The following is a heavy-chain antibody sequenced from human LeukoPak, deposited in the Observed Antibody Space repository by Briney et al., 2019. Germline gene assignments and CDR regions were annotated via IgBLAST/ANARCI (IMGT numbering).Heavy chain of an antibody. J-gene: IGHJ4*02. CDR3: ASSFDYYDSSGYPY. CDR1: VGSLSSGDYY. Sequence: PSETLSLTCTVSVGSLSSGDYYWSWIRQPPGKGLEWIGYIYYSGSTYYNPSLKSRVTLSVDTSNSQFSLKRSSVTAADTAVYYCASSFDYYDSSGYPYWGQGTLVTVSS. D-gene: IGHD3-22*01. CDR2: IYYSGST. V-gene: IGHV4-30-4*01.